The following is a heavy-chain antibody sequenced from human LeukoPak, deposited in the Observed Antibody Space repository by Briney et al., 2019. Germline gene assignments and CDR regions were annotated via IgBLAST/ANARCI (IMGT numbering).Heavy chain of an antibody. CDR3: AKDRTVGASYWYFDL. V-gene: IGHV3-30*18. D-gene: IGHD1-26*01. CDR1: RFTFSNSI. CDR2: MSFDGFSK. J-gene: IGHJ2*01. Sequence: SGGSLRLSCASSRFTFSNSIFHWVRQAPGKGLEWVAAMSFDGFSKYYADSVKGRFTISRDSAKNTLFLHMNTLRAEDTAIYYCAKDRTVGASYWYFDLWGRGTLVSVSS.